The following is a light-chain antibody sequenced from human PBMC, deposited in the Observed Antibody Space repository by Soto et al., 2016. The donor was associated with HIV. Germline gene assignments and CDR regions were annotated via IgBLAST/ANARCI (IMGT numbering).Light chain of an antibody. CDR3: QVYDSSSDHYV. Sequence: SYELTQPPSVSVAPGKTARITCGGNNIGTKSVHWYQQKPGQAPVLVVYDDYDRPSGIPERFSGSNSGNTATLTINKVEAGDEADYYCQVYDSSSDHYVFGTGTKVTVL. J-gene: IGLJ1*01. CDR2: DDY. V-gene: IGLV3-21*03. CDR1: NIGTKS.